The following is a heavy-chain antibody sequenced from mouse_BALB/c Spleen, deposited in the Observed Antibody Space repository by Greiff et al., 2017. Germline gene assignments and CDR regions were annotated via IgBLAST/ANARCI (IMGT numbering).Heavy chain of an antibody. V-gene: IGHV2-9*02. Sequence: VQLQESGPGLVAPSQSLSITCTVSGFSLTSYGVHWVRQPPGKGLEWLGVIWAGGSTNYNSALMSRLSISIDNSKSQDFLSMNSLQTDDTAMYSCARWFHYAMDYGDQGTSVTVSA. CDR1: GFSLTSYG. CDR3: ARWFHYAMDY. D-gene: IGHD2-2*01. CDR2: IWAGGST. J-gene: IGHJ4*01.